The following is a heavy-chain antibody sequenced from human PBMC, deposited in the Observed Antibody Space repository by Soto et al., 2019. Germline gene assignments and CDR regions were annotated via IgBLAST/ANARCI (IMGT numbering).Heavy chain of an antibody. Sequence: EVQLVESEGGLVQPGGSLRLSCVVTGFTFSSYSMNWVRQAPGKGLEWVSHISSSSTTIYYADSVKGRFTISRDNAKNSLYLQMNSLRDEDTAVYYCARGTETSASCLDYWGQGTLVTVSS. CDR2: ISSSSTTI. D-gene: IGHD2-2*01. V-gene: IGHV3-48*02. J-gene: IGHJ4*02. CDR1: GFTFSSYS. CDR3: ARGTETSASCLDY.